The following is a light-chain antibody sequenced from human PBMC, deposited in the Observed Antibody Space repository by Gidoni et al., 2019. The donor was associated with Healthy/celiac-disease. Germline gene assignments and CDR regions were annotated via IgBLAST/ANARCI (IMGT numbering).Light chain of an antibody. J-gene: IGKJ4*01. CDR2: DAS. CDR1: QSVSSY. Sequence: EIVLTQSPATLSLSPGERATLSCRASQSVSSYLAWYQQKPGQAPSLLIYDASNRATGIPARFSGSGSGTYFTLTISSLEPEDFAVYYCQQRSNWPLLTFXGXTKVEIK. CDR3: QQRSNWPLLT. V-gene: IGKV3-11*01.